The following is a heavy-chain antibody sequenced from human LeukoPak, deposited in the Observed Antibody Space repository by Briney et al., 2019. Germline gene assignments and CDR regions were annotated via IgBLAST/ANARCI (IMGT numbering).Heavy chain of an antibody. V-gene: IGHV3-21*01. CDR1: GFTFSSYS. Sequence: GGSLRLSCAASGFTFSSYSMNWVRQAPGKGLEWVSSMSGSSTYICYADSVKGRFTISRDNAKNSLYLQMNSLRAEGTAVYYCARTMATITDAFDIWGQGTMVTVSS. CDR3: ARTMATITDAFDI. CDR2: MSGSSTYI. J-gene: IGHJ3*02. D-gene: IGHD5-24*01.